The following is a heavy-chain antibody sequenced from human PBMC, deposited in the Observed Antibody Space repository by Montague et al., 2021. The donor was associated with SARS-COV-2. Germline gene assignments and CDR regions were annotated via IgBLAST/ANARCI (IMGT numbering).Heavy chain of an antibody. D-gene: IGHD3-9*01. CDR2: IYYSGST. CDR3: ARLPYILPGYAYFDF. Sequence: SLVHTVSGDSISNYYWSWIRRPPGKGLEWLGYIYYSGSTNYNPSLKSRVTISVDTSKNQFSLRLSSVTAADTAVYYCARLPYILPGYAYFDFWGQGSLVIVSS. J-gene: IGHJ4*02. CDR1: GDSISNYY. V-gene: IGHV4-59*08.